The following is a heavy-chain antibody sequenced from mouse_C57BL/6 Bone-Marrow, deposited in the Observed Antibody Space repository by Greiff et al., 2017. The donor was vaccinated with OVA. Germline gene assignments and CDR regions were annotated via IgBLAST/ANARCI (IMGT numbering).Heavy chain of an antibody. V-gene: IGHV5-16*01. J-gene: IGHJ2*01. CDR2: INYDGSST. Sequence: EVKLVESEGGLVQPGSSMKLSCTASGFTFSDYYMAWVRQVPEKGLEWVANINYDGSSTYYLDSLKSRFIISRDNAKNILYLQMSSLKSEDTATYYCARGKVYFDYWGQGTTLTVSS. CDR1: GFTFSDYY. CDR3: ARGKVYFDY.